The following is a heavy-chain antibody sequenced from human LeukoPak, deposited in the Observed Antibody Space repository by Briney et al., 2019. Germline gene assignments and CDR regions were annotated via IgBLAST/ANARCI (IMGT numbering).Heavy chain of an antibody. CDR1: GYTFTGYY. Sequence: ASVKVSCKASGYTFTGYYMHWVRQAPGQGLEWMGWINPNSGGTNYAQKFQGRVTMTRDTSISTACMELSRLRSDDTAVYYCARGLPPDHCSSTSCYKSNWGQGTLVTVSS. J-gene: IGHJ4*02. D-gene: IGHD2-2*02. CDR3: ARGLPPDHCSSTSCYKSN. V-gene: IGHV1-2*02. CDR2: INPNSGGT.